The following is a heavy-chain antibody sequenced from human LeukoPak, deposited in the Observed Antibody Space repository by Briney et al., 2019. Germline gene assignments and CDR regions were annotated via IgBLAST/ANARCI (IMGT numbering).Heavy chain of an antibody. Sequence: SETLSLTCTVSGYSISSGYYWGWIRQPPGKGLEWIGEINHSGSTNYNPSLKSRVTISVDTSKNQFSLKLSSVTAADTAVYYCARGLAAGSPWFDPWGQGTLATVSS. CDR1: GYSISSGYY. CDR3: ARGLAAGSPWFDP. D-gene: IGHD6-13*01. CDR2: INHSGST. V-gene: IGHV4-38-2*02. J-gene: IGHJ5*02.